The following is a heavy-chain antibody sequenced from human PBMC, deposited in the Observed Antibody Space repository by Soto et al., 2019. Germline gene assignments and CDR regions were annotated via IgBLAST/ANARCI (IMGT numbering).Heavy chain of an antibody. J-gene: IGHJ6*02. Sequence: ASETLSLTCPVSGCSLSSYYWGWIRQPPGKGLEWIGYIYYSGSTNYNPSLKSRVTISVDTSKNQFSLKLSSVTAADTAVYYCARGDPLLWFGEKVYYGMDVWGQGTTVTVSS. V-gene: IGHV4-59*01. CDR2: IYYSGST. D-gene: IGHD3-10*01. CDR3: ARGDPLLWFGEKVYYGMDV. CDR1: GCSLSSYY.